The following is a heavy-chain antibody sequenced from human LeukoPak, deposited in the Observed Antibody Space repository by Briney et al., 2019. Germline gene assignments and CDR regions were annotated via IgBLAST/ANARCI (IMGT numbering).Heavy chain of an antibody. V-gene: IGHV3-23*01. CDR3: ANKYCSSTSCYNQH. J-gene: IGHJ1*01. CDR1: GFTFSSYA. D-gene: IGHD2-2*02. CDR2: ISGSGGST. Sequence: GGSLRLSCAASGFTFSSYAMSWVRQAPGKGLEWVSAISGSGGSTYYADSVKGRFTISRDNSKNTLYLQMNSLRAEDTAVYYCANKYCSSTSCYNQHWGQGTLVTVSS.